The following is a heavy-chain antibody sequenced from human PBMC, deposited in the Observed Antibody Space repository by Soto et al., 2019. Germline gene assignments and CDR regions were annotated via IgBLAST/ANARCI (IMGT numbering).Heavy chain of an antibody. CDR2: IIPIFGTA. CDR1: GGTFSSYA. V-gene: IGHV1-69*13. D-gene: IGHD2-15*01. J-gene: IGHJ5*02. Sequence: SVKVSCKASGGTFSSYAISWVRQAPGQGLEWMGGIIPIFGTANYAQKFQGRVTITADESTSTAYMELSSLRSEDTAVYYCARGEEHCSGGSCYSDVGYNWFDPWGQGTLVTVYS. CDR3: ARGEEHCSGGSCYSDVGYNWFDP.